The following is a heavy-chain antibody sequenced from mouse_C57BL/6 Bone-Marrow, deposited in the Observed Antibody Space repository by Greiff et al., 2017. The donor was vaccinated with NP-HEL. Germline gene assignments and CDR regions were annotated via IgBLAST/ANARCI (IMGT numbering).Heavy chain of an antibody. CDR3: ARGTTVVHWYFDV. J-gene: IGHJ1*03. CDR1: DSEVFPIAY. D-gene: IGHD1-1*01. Sequence: QVQLKESGSELRSPGSSVKLSCKDFDSEVFPIAYMSWVRQKPGHGFEWIGGILPSIGRTIYGEKFEDKATLDADTLSNTAYLELNSLTSEDSAIYYCARGTTVVHWYFDVWGTGTTVTVSS. CDR2: ILPSIGRT. V-gene: IGHV15-2*01.